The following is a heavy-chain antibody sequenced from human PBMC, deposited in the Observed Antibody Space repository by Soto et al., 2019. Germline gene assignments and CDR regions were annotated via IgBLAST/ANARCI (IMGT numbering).Heavy chain of an antibody. CDR1: GFTFSSYG. Sequence: QVQLVESGGGVVQPGRSLRLSCAASGFTFSSYGMHWVRQAPGKGLEWVAVISYDGSNKYYADSVKGRFTISRDNSKNTLYLQMNSLRAEDTAVYYGAKGQLRGVRGVITYYYGMDVWGQGTTVTVSS. CDR3: AKGQLRGVRGVITYYYGMDV. CDR2: ISYDGSNK. J-gene: IGHJ6*02. V-gene: IGHV3-30*18. D-gene: IGHD3-10*01.